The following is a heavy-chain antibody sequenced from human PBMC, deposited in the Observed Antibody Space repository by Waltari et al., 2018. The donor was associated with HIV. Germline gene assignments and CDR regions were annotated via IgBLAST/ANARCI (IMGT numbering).Heavy chain of an antibody. CDR1: GGSISSGSSY. CDR3: ARARVRSGYGLYYYYGMDV. V-gene: IGHV4-61*02. J-gene: IGHJ6*02. Sequence: QVQLQESGPGLVKPSQTLSLTCTVSGGSISSGSSYWRWTRQPAGKGLEWIGRIYTSGNTDYNPSLKSRVTISVDTSKNQFSLKLTSVTAADTAVYYCARARVRSGYGLYYYYGMDVWGQGTTVTVSS. CDR2: IYTSGNT. D-gene: IGHD5-12*01.